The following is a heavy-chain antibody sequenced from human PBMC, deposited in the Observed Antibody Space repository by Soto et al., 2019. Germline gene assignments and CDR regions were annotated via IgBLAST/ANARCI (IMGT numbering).Heavy chain of an antibody. CDR1: GGSISSGGYY. V-gene: IGHV4-31*03. CDR2: IYYSGST. Sequence: PSETLSLTCTVSGGSISSGGYYWSWIRQHPGKGLEWIGYIYYSGSTYYNPSLKSRVTISVDTSKNQFSLKLSSVTAADTAVYYCERGTGESGYDLVFDYWGQGTLVTVSS. J-gene: IGHJ4*02. CDR3: ERGTGESGYDLVFDY. D-gene: IGHD5-12*01.